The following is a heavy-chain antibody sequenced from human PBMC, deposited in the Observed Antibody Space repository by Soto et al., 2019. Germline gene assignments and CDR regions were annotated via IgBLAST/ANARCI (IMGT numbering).Heavy chain of an antibody. CDR1: GFTLNTYG. V-gene: IGHV3-33*08. D-gene: IGHD2-15*01. CDR2: IWYDGSNR. J-gene: IGHJ6*02. Sequence: WGSLRLSCTTSGFTLNTYGMHWVRQAPGKGLEWVAIIWYDGSNRYYADSVKGRFTISRDNSKNTLYLQMNSLRAEDTALYYCARSDCTGAYCYSWPFNYGVDVWGQGTTVTVSS. CDR3: ARSDCTGAYCYSWPFNYGVDV.